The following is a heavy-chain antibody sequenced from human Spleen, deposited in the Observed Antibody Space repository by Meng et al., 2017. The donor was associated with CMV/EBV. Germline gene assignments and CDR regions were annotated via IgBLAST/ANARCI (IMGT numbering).Heavy chain of an antibody. CDR1: FTFSSCA. CDR3: ARDADGDYWTGYENWFDP. Sequence: FTFSSCAMHWVRQAPCKGLEWVAVVAYDGINKYYGDSVRGRFTISRDNSKNTVYLEMNSLRLEDTAMYYCARDADGDYWTGYENWFDPWGQGTLVTVSS. J-gene: IGHJ5*02. CDR2: VAYDGINK. D-gene: IGHD3/OR15-3a*01. V-gene: IGHV3-30*04.